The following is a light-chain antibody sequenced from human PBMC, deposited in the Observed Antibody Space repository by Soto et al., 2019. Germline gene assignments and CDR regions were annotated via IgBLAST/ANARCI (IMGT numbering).Light chain of an antibody. CDR3: TSYTSSTPFYV. J-gene: IGLJ1*01. V-gene: IGLV2-14*02. Sequence: QSVLTQPASVSGSPGQSITISCTGTSSDVGSYNHVSWYQQHPGKAPKLMIYDVYKRPSGVSHRFSGSKSSDTASLTISGLQAEDEADYYCTSYTSSTPFYVFGTGTKVT. CDR2: DVY. CDR1: SSDVGSYNH.